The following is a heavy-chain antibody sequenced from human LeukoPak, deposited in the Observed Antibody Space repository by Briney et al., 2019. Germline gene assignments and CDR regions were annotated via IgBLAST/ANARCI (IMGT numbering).Heavy chain of an antibody. V-gene: IGHV3-23*01. J-gene: IGHJ4*02. D-gene: IGHD3-22*01. CDR1: GFAFSSYA. CDR2: ISGSGGST. Sequence: GGSLRLSCAASGFAFSSYAMSWVRQAPGKGLEWVSAISGSGGSTYYADSVKGRFTISRDNSKNTLYLQMNSLRAEDTAVYYCANPAYDSSGPFDYWGQGTLVTVSS. CDR3: ANPAYDSSGPFDY.